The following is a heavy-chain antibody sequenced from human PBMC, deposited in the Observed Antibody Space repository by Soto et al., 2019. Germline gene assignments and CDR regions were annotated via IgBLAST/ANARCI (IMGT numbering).Heavy chain of an antibody. D-gene: IGHD6-6*01. Sequence: PGGSLRLSCAASGFTFSSYAMSWVRQAPGKGLEWVSVISGSDDSTYYADSVKGRFTISRDNSKNTLYLQMNSLRAEDTAVYYCAKRSSSSTFDYWAQGNLVPVSS. V-gene: IGHV3-23*01. CDR2: ISGSDDST. CDR3: AKRSSSSTFDY. CDR1: GFTFSSYA. J-gene: IGHJ4*02.